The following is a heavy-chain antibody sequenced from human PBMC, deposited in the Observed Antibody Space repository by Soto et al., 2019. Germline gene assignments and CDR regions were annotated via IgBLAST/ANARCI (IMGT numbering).Heavy chain of an antibody. V-gene: IGHV2-5*02. CDR1: GFSLSTSGVG. Sequence: QITLKESGPTLVKPTQTLTLTCTFSGFSLSTSGVGVGWIRQPPGKALEWLALIYWDDDKRYSPSLKSRLTITKDTSKNHVVLTRTNMDPVDTATYYCAHTPLPGLELFSSSWFDPWGQGTLVTVSS. D-gene: IGHD1-7*01. CDR2: IYWDDDK. J-gene: IGHJ5*02. CDR3: AHTPLPGLELFSSSWFDP.